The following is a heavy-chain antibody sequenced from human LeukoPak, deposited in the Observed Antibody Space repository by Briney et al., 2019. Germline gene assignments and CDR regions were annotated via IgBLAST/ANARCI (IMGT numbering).Heavy chain of an antibody. J-gene: IGHJ4*02. Sequence: GGSLRLSCAASGFTFSSYGMHWVRQAPGKGLEWVAFIRSDGSIKYYADSVKGRFTISRDNSKNTVYLQMNSLRAEDTAVYYCAKEYYDFWSGYNGRLDYWGQGTLVTVSS. D-gene: IGHD3-3*01. CDR2: IRSDGSIK. V-gene: IGHV3-30*02. CDR3: AKEYYDFWSGYNGRLDY. CDR1: GFTFSSYG.